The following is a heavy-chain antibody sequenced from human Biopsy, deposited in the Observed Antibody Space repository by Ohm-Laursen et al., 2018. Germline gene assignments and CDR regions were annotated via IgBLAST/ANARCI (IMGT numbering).Heavy chain of an antibody. J-gene: IGHJ4*02. D-gene: IGHD6-19*01. CDR1: GGSFRGYY. V-gene: IGHV4-34*01. CDR2: INHSGST. CDR3: ARGRLRAVARFDY. Sequence: TLSLTCSVYGGSFRGYYWSWIRQPPGKGLEWIGEINHSGSTNYNPSLKSRVTISVGTSKNQFSLKLSSVTAADTAVYYCARGRLRAVARFDYWGQGTLVTVSS.